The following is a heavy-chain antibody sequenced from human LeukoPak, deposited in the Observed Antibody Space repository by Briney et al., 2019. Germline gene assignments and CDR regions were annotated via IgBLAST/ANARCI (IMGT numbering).Heavy chain of an antibody. J-gene: IGHJ4*02. Sequence: PSETLSLTCAVYGGSFSGYSWNWIRQPPGKGLEWIGEINHSGSTNYNPSPKSRVTMSVDTSKNQFSLKLSSVTAADTAVYYCARGDKLRSQGIPVAGTHYFDYWGQGTLVTVSS. CDR1: GGSFSGYS. CDR3: ARGDKLRSQGIPVAGTHYFDY. CDR2: INHSGST. D-gene: IGHD6-19*01. V-gene: IGHV4-34*01.